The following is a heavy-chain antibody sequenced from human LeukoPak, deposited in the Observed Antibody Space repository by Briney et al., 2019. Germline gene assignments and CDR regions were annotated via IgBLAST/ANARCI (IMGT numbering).Heavy chain of an antibody. V-gene: IGHV4-59*01. CDR3: ARTVSGYYFNA. J-gene: IGHJ5*02. Sequence: SETLSRNCTVSSGSINGFYWSWIRQPPGKRLEWIGYVAYSGATNYNLSFKSRVTRSLDTSKTQCSLKLSSVTAADTAFYYWARTVSGYYFNAWGPGTLVTVSS. CDR2: VAYSGAT. CDR1: SGSINGFY. D-gene: IGHD5-12*01.